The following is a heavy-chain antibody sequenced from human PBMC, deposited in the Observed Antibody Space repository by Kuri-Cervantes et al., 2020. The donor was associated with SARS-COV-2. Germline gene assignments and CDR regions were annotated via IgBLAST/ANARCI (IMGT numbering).Heavy chain of an antibody. CDR3: AKDRGAYQNALAY. CDR2: IRYDGNSK. V-gene: IGHV3-30*02. J-gene: IGHJ4*02. D-gene: IGHD1-26*01. CDR1: GFTFSSFG. Sequence: GESLKISCAASGFTFSSFGMHWVRRTPGKGLDWVAFIRYDGNSKFYADSVKGRFTISRDNSRNTLFLQMSGLKSEDTSIYYCAKDRGAYQNALAYWGQGTLVTVSS.